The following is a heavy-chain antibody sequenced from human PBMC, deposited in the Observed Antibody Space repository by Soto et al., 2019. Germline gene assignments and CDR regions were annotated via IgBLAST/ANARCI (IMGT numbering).Heavy chain of an antibody. Sequence: ASVKVSCKASGYTFTSYGISWVRQAPGQGLEWMGWISAYNGNTNYAQKLQGGVTMTTDTSTSTAYMELRSLRSDDTAVYYCARFRLHYDILTGYYGAPYYYYGMDVWGQGTTVTVSS. V-gene: IGHV1-18*01. D-gene: IGHD3-9*01. J-gene: IGHJ6*02. CDR3: ARFRLHYDILTGYYGAPYYYYGMDV. CDR1: GYTFTSYG. CDR2: ISAYNGNT.